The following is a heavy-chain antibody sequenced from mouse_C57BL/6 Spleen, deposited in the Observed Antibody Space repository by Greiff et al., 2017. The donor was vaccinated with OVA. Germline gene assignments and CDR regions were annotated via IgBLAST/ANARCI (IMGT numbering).Heavy chain of an antibody. Sequence: GGGLVQPKGSLKLSCAASGFSFNTYAMNWVRQAPGKGLEWVARIRSKSNNYATYYADSVKDRFTISRDDSESMLYLQMNNLKTEDTAMYYCVRQITTVVDTYYAMDYWGQGTSVTVSS. D-gene: IGHD1-1*01. CDR2: IRSKSNNYAT. CDR3: VRQITTVVDTYYAMDY. V-gene: IGHV10-1*01. J-gene: IGHJ4*01. CDR1: GFSFNTYA.